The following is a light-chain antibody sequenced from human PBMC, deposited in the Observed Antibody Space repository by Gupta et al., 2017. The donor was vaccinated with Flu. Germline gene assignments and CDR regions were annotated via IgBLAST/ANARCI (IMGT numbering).Light chain of an antibody. J-gene: IGKJ4*01. V-gene: IGKV3-11*01. Sequence: EVVLTQSPATLSLSPGESATLSCRASQSVTTFLAWYQQKPGQAPRLLIYDASNRVSGIPAKFSGSGSGTDFTLSISSLEPEDSAVYYCQQRGNWPLTFGGGTKVDI. CDR1: QSVTTF. CDR3: QQRGNWPLT. CDR2: DAS.